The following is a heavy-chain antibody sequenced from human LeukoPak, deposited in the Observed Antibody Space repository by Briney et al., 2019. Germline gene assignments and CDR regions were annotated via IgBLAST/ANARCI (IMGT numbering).Heavy chain of an antibody. J-gene: IGHJ4*02. CDR2: IWYDGSNK. CDR3: ARDKFDTGTYYVDY. D-gene: IGHD3-10*01. CDR1: GFTFSSYG. Sequence: PGRSLRLSCAASGFTFSSYGMHWVRQAPGKGLEWVAVIWYDGSNKYYADSVKGRFTISRDNSKNTLYLQMNSLRAEDTAVYYCARDKFDTGTYYVDYWGQGTLGTVSS. V-gene: IGHV3-33*01.